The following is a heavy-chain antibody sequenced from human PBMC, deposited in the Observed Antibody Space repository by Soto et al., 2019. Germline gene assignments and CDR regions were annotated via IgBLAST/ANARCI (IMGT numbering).Heavy chain of an antibody. CDR2: IYHSGST. D-gene: IGHD3-10*01. J-gene: IGHJ4*02. V-gene: IGHV4-4*02. CDR3: ARLQYYYGSGSYYQTSYYFDY. CDR1: GGSISSSNW. Sequence: SETLSLTCAVSGGSISSSNWWSWVRQPPGKGLEWIGEIYHSGSTNYNPSLKSRVTISVDKSKNQFSLKLSSVTAADTAVYYCARLQYYYGSGSYYQTSYYFDYWGQGTLVTVSS.